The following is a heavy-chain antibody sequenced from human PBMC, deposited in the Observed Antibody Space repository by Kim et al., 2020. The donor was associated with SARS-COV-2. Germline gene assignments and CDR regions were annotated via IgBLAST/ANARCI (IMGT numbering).Heavy chain of an antibody. V-gene: IGHV3-30*04. CDR3: ARDALRYFDWLLPLYYY. D-gene: IGHD3-9*01. CDR1: GFTFSSYA. J-gene: IGHJ6*01. CDR2: ISYDGSNK. Sequence: GGSLRLSCAASGFTFSSYAMHWVRQAPGKGLEWVAVISYDGSNKYYADSVKGRFTISRDNSKNTLYLQMNSLRAEDTAVYYCARDALRYFDWLLPLYYY.